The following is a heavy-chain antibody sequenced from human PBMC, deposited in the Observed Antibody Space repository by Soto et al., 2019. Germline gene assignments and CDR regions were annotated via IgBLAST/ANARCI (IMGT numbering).Heavy chain of an antibody. V-gene: IGHV3-30*03. CDR2: ISYDGSNK. J-gene: IGHJ4*02. CDR3: AMAVAGTTFDY. Sequence: QVQLVESGGGVVQPGRSLRLSCAASGFTFSSSGMHWVRQAPGKGLEWVAVISYDGSNKYYADSVKGRFTISRDNSKNTLYLQMNSLRAEDTAVYYCAMAVAGTTFDYWGQGTLVTVSS. CDR1: GFTFSSSG. D-gene: IGHD6-19*01.